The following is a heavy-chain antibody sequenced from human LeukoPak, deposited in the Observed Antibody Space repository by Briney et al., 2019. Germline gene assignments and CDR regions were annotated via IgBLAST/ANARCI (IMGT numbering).Heavy chain of an antibody. J-gene: IGHJ4*02. CDR3: AKNNRDKWELLAYYFDY. D-gene: IGHD1-26*01. V-gene: IGHV3-30*02. CDR1: GFTFSSYG. Sequence: GGSLRLSCAASGFTFSSYGMHWVRQAPGKGLEGVAFIRYDGSNKYYADSVKGRFTISRDNSRNTLYLQMNSLRAEDTAVYYCAKNNRDKWELLAYYFDYWGQGTLVTVSS. CDR2: IRYDGSNK.